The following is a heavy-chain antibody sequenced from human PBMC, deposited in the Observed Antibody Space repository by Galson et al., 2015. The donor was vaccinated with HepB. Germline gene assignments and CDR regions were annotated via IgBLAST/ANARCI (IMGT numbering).Heavy chain of an antibody. CDR3: ARGASIVVVVARYGMDV. Sequence: SLRLSCAASGFTFSSYWMHWVRQAPGTGLVWVSRINSDGSSTSYADSVKGRFTISRDNAKNTLYLQMNSLRAEDTAVYYCARGASIVVVVARYGMDVWGQGTTVTVSS. J-gene: IGHJ6*02. CDR2: INSDGSST. V-gene: IGHV3-74*01. CDR1: GFTFSSYW. D-gene: IGHD2-15*01.